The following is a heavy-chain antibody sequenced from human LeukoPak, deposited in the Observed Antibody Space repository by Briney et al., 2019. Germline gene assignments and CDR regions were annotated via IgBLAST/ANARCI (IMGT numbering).Heavy chain of an antibody. V-gene: IGHV3-21*01. CDR1: GFTFSSYS. J-gene: IGHJ4*02. CDR2: ISSSSSYI. Sequence: GGSLRLSCAASGFTFSSYSMNWVHQAPGKGLEWVSSISSSSSYIYYADSVKGRFTISRDNAKNSLYLQMDSLRAEDTAVYYCARGSSGSDYWGQGTLVTVSS. CDR3: ARGSSGSDY. D-gene: IGHD3-22*01.